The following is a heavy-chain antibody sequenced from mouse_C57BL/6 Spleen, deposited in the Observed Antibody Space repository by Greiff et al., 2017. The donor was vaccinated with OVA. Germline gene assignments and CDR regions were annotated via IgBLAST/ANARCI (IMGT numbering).Heavy chain of an antibody. CDR2: IDPSDSYT. CDR1: GYTFTSYW. Sequence: VQLQQPGAELVMPGASVKLSCKASGYTFTSYWMHWVKQRPGQGLEWIGEIDPSDSYTNYNQKFKGKSTLTVDKSSSTAYMQLSSLTSEDSAVYYCARGTGTSPYAMDYWGQGTSVTVSS. V-gene: IGHV1-69*01. CDR3: ARGTGTSPYAMDY. J-gene: IGHJ4*01. D-gene: IGHD4-1*01.